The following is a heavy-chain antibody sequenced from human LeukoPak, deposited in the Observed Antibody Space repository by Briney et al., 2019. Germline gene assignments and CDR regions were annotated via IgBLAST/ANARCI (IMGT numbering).Heavy chain of an antibody. Sequence: PSETLSLTCAVYGGSFSGYYWSWIRQPPGKGLEWIGYIYYSGSTNYNPSLKSRVTISVDTSKNQFSLKLSSVTAADTAVYYCARYSYGYRFDYWGQGTLVTVSS. V-gene: IGHV4-59*01. CDR3: ARYSYGYRFDY. CDR1: GGSFSGYY. CDR2: IYYSGST. D-gene: IGHD5-18*01. J-gene: IGHJ4*02.